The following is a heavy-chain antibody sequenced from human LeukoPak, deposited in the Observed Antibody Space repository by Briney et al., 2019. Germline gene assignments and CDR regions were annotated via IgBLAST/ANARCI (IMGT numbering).Heavy chain of an antibody. CDR1: GGSFSGYY. J-gene: IGHJ5*02. CDR2: INHSGST. D-gene: IGHD3-10*01. Sequence: SETLSLTCAVYGGSFSGYYWSWIRQPPGKGLDWIGEINHSGSTNYNPSLKSRVTISVDTSKNQFSLKLSSVTAADTAVYYCARRLVRGVIKYSNWFDPWGQGTLVTVSS. V-gene: IGHV4-34*01. CDR3: ARRLVRGVIKYSNWFDP.